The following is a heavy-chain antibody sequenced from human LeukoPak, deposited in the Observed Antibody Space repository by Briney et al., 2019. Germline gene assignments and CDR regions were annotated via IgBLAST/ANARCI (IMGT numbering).Heavy chain of an antibody. Sequence: SETLSLTCAVSGGSISSSNWWSWVRQPPGQGLEWIGEIYHSGSTNYNPSLKSRVTISVDKSKNQFSLKLSSVTAADTAVYYCARLWFGESNRDFDYWGQGTLVTVSS. D-gene: IGHD3-10*01. V-gene: IGHV4-4*02. J-gene: IGHJ4*02. CDR3: ARLWFGESNRDFDY. CDR1: GGSISSSNW. CDR2: IYHSGST.